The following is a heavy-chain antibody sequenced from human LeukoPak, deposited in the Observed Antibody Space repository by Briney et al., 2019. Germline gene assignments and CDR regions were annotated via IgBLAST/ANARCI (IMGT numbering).Heavy chain of an antibody. J-gene: IGHJ4*02. D-gene: IGHD3-10*01. CDR1: GFTFSSYA. Sequence: GGSLRLSCAASGFTFSSYAMSWVRQAPGKGLEWVSAISGSGGSTYYADSVKGRFTMSRDNSKNTLYLQMNSLSAEDTAVYYCAKDLTYGSGKELDYWGQGTLVTVSS. V-gene: IGHV3-23*01. CDR2: ISGSGGST. CDR3: AKDLTYGSGKELDY.